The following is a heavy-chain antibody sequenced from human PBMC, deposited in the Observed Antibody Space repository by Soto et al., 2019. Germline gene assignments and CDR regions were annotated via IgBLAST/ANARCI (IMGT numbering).Heavy chain of an antibody. V-gene: IGHV3-23*01. CDR1: GFTFNNYA. CDR2: ISASGRRT. D-gene: IGHD4-17*01. Sequence: EVQLLESGGGLVQPGGSLTLSCAASGFTFNNYAMSWVRQAPGKGLEWVSGISASGRRTFYADSVKGRFTVSRDFSKNTLSLQMDSLRAEDTAVYFCGKDPNGDYVGGFEFWGPGTMVTVSS. J-gene: IGHJ3*01. CDR3: GKDPNGDYVGGFEF.